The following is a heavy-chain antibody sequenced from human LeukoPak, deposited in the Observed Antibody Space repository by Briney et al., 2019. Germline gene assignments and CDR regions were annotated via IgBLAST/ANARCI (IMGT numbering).Heavy chain of an antibody. J-gene: IGHJ5*02. D-gene: IGHD2-21*02. V-gene: IGHV1-69*13. Sequence: SVKVSCKASGGTFSSYAIGWVRQAPGQGLEWMGGIIPIFGTANYAQKFQGRVTITADESTSTAYMELSSLRSEDTAVYYCAVTLGGDPNWFDPWGQGTLVTVSS. CDR1: GGTFSSYA. CDR3: AVTLGGDPNWFDP. CDR2: IIPIFGTA.